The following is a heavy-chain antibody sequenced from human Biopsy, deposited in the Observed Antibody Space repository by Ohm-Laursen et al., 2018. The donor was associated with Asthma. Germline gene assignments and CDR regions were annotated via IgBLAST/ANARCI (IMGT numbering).Heavy chain of an antibody. CDR2: IYYSGTT. D-gene: IGHD3-3*01. CDR3: ARTFGVASPAAFGV. J-gene: IGHJ3*01. V-gene: IGHV4-31*02. CDR1: GGSTSSGGYY. Sequence: TLSLTCTVSGGSTSSGGYYWSWIRQHPGKGLEWIGYIYYSGTTYYNPSLKSRVTMSVDTSKKHFSLKLSSVTAADTAVYYCARTFGVASPAAFGVWGQGTMVTVSS.